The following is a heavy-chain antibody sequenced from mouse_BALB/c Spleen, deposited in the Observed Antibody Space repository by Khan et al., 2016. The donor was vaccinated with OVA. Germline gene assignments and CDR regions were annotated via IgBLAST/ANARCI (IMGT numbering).Heavy chain of an antibody. CDR1: GFTFSDYG. D-gene: IGHD1-1*01. J-gene: IGHJ2*01. CDR2: ISSGGSYT. V-gene: IGHV5-6*01. CDR3: SSQPGSYGSNSYFDS. Sequence: EVELVESGGDLVKPGGSLKLSCAASGFTFSDYGMSWVRQTPDKRLEWVASISSGGSYTYYPDSVKGRFTISRDNAENTLYMQMRSLKSEDTAMYYCSSQPGSYGSNSYFDSWGQGTTLTVSS.